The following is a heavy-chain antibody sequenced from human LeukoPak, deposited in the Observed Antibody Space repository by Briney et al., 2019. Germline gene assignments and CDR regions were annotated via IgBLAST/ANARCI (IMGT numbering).Heavy chain of an antibody. Sequence: PGGSLRLSCAASGFTFSSYAMHWVRQAPGKGLEWVAVISYDGSNKYYADSVKGRFTISRDNSKNTLYLQMNSLRAEDTAVYYCARDEPAAANYDILTGLDYWGQGTLVTVSS. J-gene: IGHJ4*02. CDR1: GFTFSSYA. CDR2: ISYDGSNK. D-gene: IGHD3-9*01. V-gene: IGHV3-30-3*01. CDR3: ARDEPAAANYDILTGLDY.